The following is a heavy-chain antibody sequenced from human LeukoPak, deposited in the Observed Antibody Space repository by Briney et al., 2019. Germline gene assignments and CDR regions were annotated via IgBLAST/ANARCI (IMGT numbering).Heavy chain of an antibody. J-gene: IGHJ4*02. V-gene: IGHV4-34*01. Sequence: SETLSLTWAVYGGSFSGYYWSWIRQPPGKGLEWIGEINHSGSTNYNPSLKSRVTISVDTSKNQFSLKLSSVTAADTAVYYCARGAPTMATTSGGDFDYWGQGTLVTVSS. CDR3: ARGAPTMATTSGGDFDY. CDR1: GGSFSGYY. D-gene: IGHD5-24*01. CDR2: INHSGST.